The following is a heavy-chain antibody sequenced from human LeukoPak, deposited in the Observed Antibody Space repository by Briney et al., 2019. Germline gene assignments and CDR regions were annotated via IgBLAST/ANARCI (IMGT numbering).Heavy chain of an antibody. CDR3: ARGLEGDQYYYDNSGYYPYYFDY. CDR2: INHSGST. CDR1: GFTFSDYY. V-gene: IGHV4-34*01. J-gene: IGHJ4*02. D-gene: IGHD3-22*01. Sequence: GSLRLSCAASGFTFSDYYMSWIRQPPGKGLEWIGEINHSGSTNYNPSLKSRVTISVDTSKNQFSLKLSSVTAADTAVYYCARGLEGDQYYYDNSGYYPYYFDYWGQGTLVTVSS.